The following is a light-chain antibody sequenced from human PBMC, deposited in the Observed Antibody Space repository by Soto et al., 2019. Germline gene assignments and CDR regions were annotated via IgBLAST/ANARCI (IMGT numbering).Light chain of an antibody. Sequence: QSALTQPASVSGSPGQSITISCTGTSSDVGGYNYVSWYQQHPGKAPKLMIYEVSNRPSGVSERFSGSKSGNTASLTISGLQSEDETDYYCSSYTSLSTVVFGTGTKLTVL. CDR3: SSYTSLSTVV. J-gene: IGLJ1*01. V-gene: IGLV2-14*01. CDR2: EVS. CDR1: SSDVGGYNY.